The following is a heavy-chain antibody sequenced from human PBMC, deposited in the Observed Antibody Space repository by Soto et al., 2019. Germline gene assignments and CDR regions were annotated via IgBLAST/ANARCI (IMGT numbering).Heavy chain of an antibody. CDR1: GFSLNTNGMG. CDR2: IYWDEDK. J-gene: IGHJ6*02. CDR3: VGWNYESGLDV. D-gene: IGHD1-7*01. Sequence: QITLKESGPTLVRPTQTLTLTCSFSGFSLNTNGMGVGWIRQPPGKALEWLAFIYWDEDKRYSPSLKTRLTVTTDTATNEVVLTLTNPVPLKTGTYHCVGWNYESGLDVWGQGTTVTVSS. V-gene: IGHV2-5*04.